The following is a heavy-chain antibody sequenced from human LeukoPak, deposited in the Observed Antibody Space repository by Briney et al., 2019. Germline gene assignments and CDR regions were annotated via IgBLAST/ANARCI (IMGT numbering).Heavy chain of an antibody. J-gene: IGHJ4*02. CDR3: AEVPVRLLVGGGRDDY. CDR1: GFTFRTYA. D-gene: IGHD3-16*01. CDR2: ISGSGGTT. V-gene: IGHV3-23*01. Sequence: GGSLRLSCAASGFTFRTYAMSRVRQAPGKGLEWVSAISGSGGTTYYADSVKGRFTISRDNSKNMLYLQMNSLRAEDTAVYSGAEVPVRLLVGGGRDDYWGQGTLVTVSS.